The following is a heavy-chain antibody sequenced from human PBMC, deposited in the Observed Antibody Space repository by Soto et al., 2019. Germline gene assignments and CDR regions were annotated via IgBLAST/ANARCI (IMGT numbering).Heavy chain of an antibody. Sequence: ASVKVSCKTSGYTYTRYYMHWVRQAPGQGLGWMGIINPSGGSTSYAQKFQGRVTMTRDTSTSTVYMELSSLRAEDTAVYYCAKCYSGYDSYYYYMDVWGKGTTVTVSS. CDR2: INPSGGST. CDR3: AKCYSGYDSYYYYMDV. CDR1: GYTYTRYY. J-gene: IGHJ6*03. D-gene: IGHD5-12*01. V-gene: IGHV1-46*01.